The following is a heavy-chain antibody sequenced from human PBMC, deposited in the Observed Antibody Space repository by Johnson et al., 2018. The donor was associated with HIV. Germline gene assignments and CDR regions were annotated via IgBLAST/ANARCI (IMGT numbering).Heavy chain of an antibody. CDR2: ILYDGTYK. V-gene: IGHV3-30*18. CDR3: AKESKWESRTPHAFDL. J-gene: IGHJ3*01. Sequence: QVQLVESGGGLVQPGGSLRLSCAASGFAFRSYWMHWVRQAPGKGLEWVALILYDGTYKSYADSVKGRFTVSRDNSKNTLYLQMKSLRPEDTAVYYCAKESKWESRTPHAFDLWGQGTMVTVSS. D-gene: IGHD1-26*01. CDR1: GFAFRSYW.